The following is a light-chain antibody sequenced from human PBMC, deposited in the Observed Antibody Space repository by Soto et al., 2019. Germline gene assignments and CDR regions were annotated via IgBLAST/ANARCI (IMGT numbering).Light chain of an antibody. CDR1: QSISTH. Sequence: DIQMTQSPSSLSASVGDRVTITCRASQSISTHLNWYQQKPGKAPKLLIYAASSLQSWVSSRFSGSGSGTDFTLTISSLQPEDSAIYYCQRSYITPWTFGQGTKVDIK. J-gene: IGKJ1*01. CDR2: AAS. CDR3: QRSYITPWT. V-gene: IGKV1-39*01.